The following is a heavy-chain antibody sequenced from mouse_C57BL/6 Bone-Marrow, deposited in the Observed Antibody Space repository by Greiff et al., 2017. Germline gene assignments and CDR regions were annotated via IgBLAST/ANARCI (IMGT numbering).Heavy chain of an antibody. CDR3: AAYGNYEGGFYLLDD. V-gene: IGHV1-66*01. J-gene: IGHJ2*01. CDR2: IYPGSGNT. D-gene: IGHD2-1*01. CDR1: GYRFTSYY. Sequence: QVQLQQSGPELVKPGASVKISCKASGYRFTSYYIHWVKQRPGQGLEWIGWIYPGSGNTKYNEKFKGKATLTADTSSSTAYLQLTSQTSEDSAVLYCAAYGNYEGGFYLLDDWGQGTTLTVSS.